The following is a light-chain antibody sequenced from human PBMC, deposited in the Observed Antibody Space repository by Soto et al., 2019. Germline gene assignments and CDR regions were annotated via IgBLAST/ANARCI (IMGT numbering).Light chain of an antibody. CDR1: SSDVGSYNR. Sequence: QSALTQAPAVSGCPGQSVTISCTGTSSDVGSYNRLSWYQQPPGTAPKLIMYEVNTRPSGVPDRFSGSKSGSTASLTISGLQAEYEADYYCSLYISGSTYVFGTGTKVTVL. CDR2: EVN. V-gene: IGLV2-18*01. CDR3: SLYISGSTYV. J-gene: IGLJ1*01.